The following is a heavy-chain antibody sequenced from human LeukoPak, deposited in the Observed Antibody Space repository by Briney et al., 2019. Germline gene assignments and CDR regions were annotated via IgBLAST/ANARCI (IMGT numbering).Heavy chain of an antibody. Sequence: GGSLRLSCAVSGFTFSSYWMHWVRQAPGKGLVWVSRINSDGSSTNYADSVKGRFTISRDNAKNSLYLQMNSLRAEDTAVYYCAREVRAGFGELLRRRDAFDIWGQGTMVTVSS. D-gene: IGHD3-10*01. V-gene: IGHV3-74*01. CDR3: AREVRAGFGELLRRRDAFDI. CDR1: GFTFSSYW. CDR2: INSDGSST. J-gene: IGHJ3*02.